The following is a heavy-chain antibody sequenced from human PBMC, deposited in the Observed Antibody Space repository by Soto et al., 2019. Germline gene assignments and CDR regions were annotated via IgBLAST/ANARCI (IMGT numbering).Heavy chain of an antibody. Sequence: GASVKVSCKASGYTFTSYYIHWVRQAPGQGLEWMAIVNPTGGSTNYAQKFQGRVTVTFDTSTSTVFMELNSLRYEDTAVYYCARHLAAGDSWGQGTLVTV. CDR1: GYTFTSYY. CDR2: VNPTGGST. CDR3: ARHLAAGDS. D-gene: IGHD6-25*01. V-gene: IGHV1-46*03. J-gene: IGHJ4*02.